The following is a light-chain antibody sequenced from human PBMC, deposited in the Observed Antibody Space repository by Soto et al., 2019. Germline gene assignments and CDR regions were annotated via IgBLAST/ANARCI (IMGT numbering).Light chain of an antibody. CDR1: QSVSRSS. CDR2: DAS. CDR3: QQYGSSPRT. V-gene: IGKV3D-20*01. Sequence: EIVLTQSPATVSLSPGERATLSCGASQSVSRSSLAWYQQKPGLAPRLLIYDASSRATGIPDRFSGSGSGTDFSLTISSLEPGDLAVYYCQQYGSSPRTFGQGTKVDI. J-gene: IGKJ1*01.